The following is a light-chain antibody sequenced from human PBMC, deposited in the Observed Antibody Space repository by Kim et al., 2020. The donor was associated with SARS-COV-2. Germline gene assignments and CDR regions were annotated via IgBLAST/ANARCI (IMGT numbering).Light chain of an antibody. Sequence: QSVLTQPPSVSGAPGQRVTISCTGSSSNIGAGYDVHWYQQLPGTAPKLLIYGNSNRPSGVPDRFSGSKSGTSASLAITGLQAEDEADYYCQSYDSSLSGPRGVFGGGTKLTVL. CDR3: QSYDSSLSGPRGV. J-gene: IGLJ3*02. CDR1: SSNIGAGYD. CDR2: GNS. V-gene: IGLV1-40*01.